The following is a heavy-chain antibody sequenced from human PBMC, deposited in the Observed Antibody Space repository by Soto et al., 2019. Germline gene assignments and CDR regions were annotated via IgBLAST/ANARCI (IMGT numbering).Heavy chain of an antibody. CDR1: GDSISYYY. Sequence: QVQLQESGPGLLKPSETLSLTCTVSGDSISYYYWSWIRQPPGKGLEWIGYIYYDGSTNYNPSLQIRVTMSMDTSKIKFSLKLSSVVAADTAVYYCVSYDRQSSRYALDYWGQGTLVTVSS. D-gene: IGHD3-16*01. J-gene: IGHJ4*02. CDR2: IYYDGST. V-gene: IGHV4-59*01. CDR3: VSYDRQSSRYALDY.